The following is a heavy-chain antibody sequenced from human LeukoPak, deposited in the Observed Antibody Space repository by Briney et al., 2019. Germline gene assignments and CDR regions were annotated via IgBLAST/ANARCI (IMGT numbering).Heavy chain of an antibody. CDR1: GFIFSSYG. J-gene: IGHJ4*02. CDR2: IWYDGNNK. V-gene: IGHV3-33*01. CDR3: ARDDGDNAYDY. D-gene: IGHD4-17*01. Sequence: GGSLRLSCAASGFIFSSYGMHWVRQAPGKGLEWVAVIWYDGNNKYYAESVKGRFTISRDNSKNTLYLQMNNLRAEDTAVYYCARDDGDNAYDYWGQGTLVTVSS.